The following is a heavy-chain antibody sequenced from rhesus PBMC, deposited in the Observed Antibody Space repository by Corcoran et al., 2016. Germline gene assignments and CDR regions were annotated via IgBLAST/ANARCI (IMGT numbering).Heavy chain of an antibody. V-gene: IGHV4-143*01. J-gene: IGHJ4*01. CDR2: IYGIGGST. D-gene: IGHD2-15*01. CDR1: GGSISDSYY. CDR3: TRYRKRCSSTYCSSFDY. Sequence: QVQLQESGPGLVKPSETLSLTCTVSGGSISDSYYCIWLRQPQGKGLEWMVRIYGIGGSTNYNPSLKSRVTISRDTSKNQFSLKLSSVTAADTAVYYCTRYRKRCSSTYCSSFDYWGQGVLVTVSS.